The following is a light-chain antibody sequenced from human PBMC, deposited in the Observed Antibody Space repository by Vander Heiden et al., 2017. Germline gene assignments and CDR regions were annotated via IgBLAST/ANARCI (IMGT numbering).Light chain of an antibody. J-gene: IGLJ3*02. CDR3: CSYAGNWV. CDR1: SSDVGSYSL. CDR2: EGS. Sequence: QSALTQPASVSGSPGQSITISCTGTSSDVGSYSLVSWYQQHPGKAPKLMIYEGSKRPSGVSNRFSGSKSGNTASLTISGLQAEDEADYYCCSYAGNWVFGGGTKLTVL. V-gene: IGLV2-23*01.